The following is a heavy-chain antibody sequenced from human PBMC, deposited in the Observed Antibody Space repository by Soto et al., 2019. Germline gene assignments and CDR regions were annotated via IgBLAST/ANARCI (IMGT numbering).Heavy chain of an antibody. CDR3: ARDPQPVGYSSGWWDGYGMDV. CDR1: GFTFSSYG. Sequence: QVQLVESGGGVVQPGRSLRLSCAASGFTFSSYGMHWVRQAPGKGLEWVAVIWYDGSNKYYADSVKGRFTISRDNSKNTLYLQMNSLRAEDTAVYYCARDPQPVGYSSGWWDGYGMDVWGQGTTVTVSS. D-gene: IGHD6-19*01. V-gene: IGHV3-33*01. CDR2: IWYDGSNK. J-gene: IGHJ6*02.